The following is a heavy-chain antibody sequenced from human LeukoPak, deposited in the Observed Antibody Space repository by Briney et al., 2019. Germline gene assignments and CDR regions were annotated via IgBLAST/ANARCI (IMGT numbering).Heavy chain of an antibody. V-gene: IGHV4-59*01. CDR2: IHYSGST. Sequence: SETLSLTCTVSGGSISSYYWSWIRQPPGKGLEWIGYIHYSGSTNYNPSLKSRVTISVDTSKNQFSLKLSSVTAADTAVYYCARGPPMTTVTTYYYYYMDVWGKGTTVTVSS. D-gene: IGHD4-11*01. CDR1: GGSISSYY. CDR3: ARGPPMTTVTTYYYYYMDV. J-gene: IGHJ6*03.